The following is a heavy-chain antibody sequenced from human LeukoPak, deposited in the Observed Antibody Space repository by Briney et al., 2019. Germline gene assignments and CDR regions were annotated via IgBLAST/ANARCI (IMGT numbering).Heavy chain of an antibody. V-gene: IGHV3-23*01. J-gene: IGHJ4*02. CDR3: AKALSSEWLTPEY. Sequence: PGGSLRLSCAASGFTFTPFAMIWVRQAPGKGLEWVSAMDGSGGYTYYADSVKGRFTISRDNSKNTVYMHMNSLRAEDTAVYYCAKALSSEWLTPEYWGQRTLVTVSS. CDR2: MDGSGGYT. D-gene: IGHD6-19*01. CDR1: GFTFTPFA.